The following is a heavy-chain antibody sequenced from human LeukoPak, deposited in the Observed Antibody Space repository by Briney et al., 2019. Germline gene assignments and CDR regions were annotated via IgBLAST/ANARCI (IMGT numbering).Heavy chain of an antibody. CDR2: INHSGST. CDR3: ARGDFVGDYWFDP. D-gene: IGHD2-21*02. Sequence: SETLSLTCAVYGGSFSGYYWSWIRQPPGKGLEWIGEINHSGSTNYNPSLKSRVPISVDTSKNQFSLKLSSVTAADTGVYYCARGDFVGDYWFDPWGQGTLVTVSS. J-gene: IGHJ5*02. V-gene: IGHV4-34*01. CDR1: GGSFSGYY.